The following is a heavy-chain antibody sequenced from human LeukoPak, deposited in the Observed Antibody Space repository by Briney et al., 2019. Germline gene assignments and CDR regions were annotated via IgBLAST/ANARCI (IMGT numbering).Heavy chain of an antibody. D-gene: IGHD6-19*01. V-gene: IGHV4-39*07. CDR2: IYYSGST. CDR3: ARDGNTDLAVAGTLIWFDP. CDR1: GGSISSSSYY. Sequence: PSETLSLTCTVSGGSISSSSYYWGWIRQPPGKGLEWIGSIYYSGSTYYNPSLKSRVTMSVDTSKNQFSLKLSSVTAADTAVYYCARDGNTDLAVAGTLIWFDPWGQGTLVTVSS. J-gene: IGHJ5*02.